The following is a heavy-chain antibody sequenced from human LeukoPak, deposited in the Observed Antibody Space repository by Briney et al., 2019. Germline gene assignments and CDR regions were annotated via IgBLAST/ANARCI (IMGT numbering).Heavy chain of an antibody. CDR1: GGSFSGYY. J-gene: IGHJ4*02. D-gene: IGHD3-22*01. CDR3: VTYYFDSSGPKKNY. CDR2: INHSGTT. V-gene: IGHV4-34*01. Sequence: SETLSLTCAVYGGSFSGYYWSWIRQPPGKGLEWIGEINHSGTTNYNPSLKSRVTISVDTSKNQFSLKLSSVTAADTAVYYCVTYYFDSSGPKKNYWGQGTLVTVSS.